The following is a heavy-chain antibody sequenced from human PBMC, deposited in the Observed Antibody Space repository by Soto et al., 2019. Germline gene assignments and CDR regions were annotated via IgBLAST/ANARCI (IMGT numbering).Heavy chain of an antibody. CDR1: GGSFSGYY. J-gene: IGHJ6*02. CDR3: ARGPGLLTYYYGSGSYFADV. CDR2: INHSGST. Sequence: SETLSLTCAVYGGSFSGYYWSWIRQPPGKGLEWIGEINHSGSTNYNPSLKSRVTISVDTSKIQFSLKLSSVTAADTAVYYCARGPGLLTYYYGSGSYFADVWGQGTTVTVSS. D-gene: IGHD3-10*01. V-gene: IGHV4-34*01.